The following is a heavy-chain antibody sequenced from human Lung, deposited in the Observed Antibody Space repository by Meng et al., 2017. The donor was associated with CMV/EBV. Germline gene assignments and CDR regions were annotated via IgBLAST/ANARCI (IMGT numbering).Heavy chain of an antibody. CDR3: ARVTEYGGNCFDS. CDR1: GTSISTSNW. Sequence: GSGTSISTSNWWSWGRQPPGKGLGWVGEVYNSGYTNYNPSLKSRVTMSVDRSKNQFSLKLSSVTAADTAVYYCARVTEYGGNCFDSWGQGTLVTVSS. J-gene: IGHJ4*02. V-gene: IGHV4-4*02. D-gene: IGHD4/OR15-4a*01. CDR2: VYNSGYT.